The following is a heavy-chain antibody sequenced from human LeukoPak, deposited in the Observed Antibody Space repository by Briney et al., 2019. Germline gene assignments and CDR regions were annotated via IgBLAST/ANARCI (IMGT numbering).Heavy chain of an antibody. Sequence: PGGSLRLSCEASGFSMSVYWMSWVRQAPGKGLEWVANIKQDGSEKYYVDSVKGRFTISRDNANDSVYLQMNSLRAEDTAVYYCARRYFDWFLGAGGSLDIWGQGTMVTVSS. CDR2: IKQDGSEK. CDR1: GFSMSVYW. V-gene: IGHV3-7*01. D-gene: IGHD3-9*01. J-gene: IGHJ3*02. CDR3: ARRYFDWFLGAGGSLDI.